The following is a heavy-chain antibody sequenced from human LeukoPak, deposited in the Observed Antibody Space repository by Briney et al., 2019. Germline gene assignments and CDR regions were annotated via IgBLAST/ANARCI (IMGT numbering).Heavy chain of an antibody. CDR1: GGTFSRYA. J-gene: IGHJ4*02. V-gene: IGHV1-69*05. CDR2: IIPIFGTA. D-gene: IGHD3-3*01. Sequence: GSSVEVSCKASGGTFSRYAISWVRQAPGQGLEWMGRIIPIFGTANYAQKFQGRVTITTDESTSTAYMELSSLRSEDTAVYYCARGAIFEEYYFDYWGQGTLVTVSS. CDR3: ARGAIFEEYYFDY.